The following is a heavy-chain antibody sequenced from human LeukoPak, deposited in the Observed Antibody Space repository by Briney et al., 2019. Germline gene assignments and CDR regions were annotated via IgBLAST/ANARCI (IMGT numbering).Heavy chain of an antibody. CDR2: INPNSGGT. D-gene: IGHD2-15*01. V-gene: IGHV1-2*02. J-gene: IGHJ5*02. Sequence: ASVKVSCKASGYTFTGYYMHWVRQAPGQGLEWMGWINPNSGGTNYAQKFQGRVTMTRDTSISTAYMELSRLRSEDTAVYYCARDSYSSGGSCYQQTNNWFDPWGQGTLVTVSS. CDR1: GYTFTGYY. CDR3: ARDSYSSGGSCYQQTNNWFDP.